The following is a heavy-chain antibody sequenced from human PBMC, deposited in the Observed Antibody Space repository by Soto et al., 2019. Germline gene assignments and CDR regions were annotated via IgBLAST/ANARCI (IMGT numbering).Heavy chain of an antibody. CDR1: GFTFSSYS. D-gene: IGHD3-3*01. J-gene: IGHJ6*03. V-gene: IGHV3-21*04. CDR2: ISSSSSYI. Sequence: PVGSLRLSCAASGFTFSSYSMNWVRQAPGKGLEWVSSISSSSSYIYYADSVKGRFTISRDNAKNSLYLQMNSLRAEDTALYHCARDTTYYDFWSGSTGYYYYMDVWGKGTTVTVSS. CDR3: ARDTTYYDFWSGSTGYYYYMDV.